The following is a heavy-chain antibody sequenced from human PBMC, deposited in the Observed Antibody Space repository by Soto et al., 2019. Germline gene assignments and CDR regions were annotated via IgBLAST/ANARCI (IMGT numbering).Heavy chain of an antibody. CDR1: GGTFSSYT. J-gene: IGHJ6*02. Sequence: ASVKVSCKASGGTFSSYTISWVRQAPGQGLEWMGRIIPILGIANYAQKFQGRVTITADKSTSTAYMELSSLRSEDTAVYYCASAFIAAADIGIYYYYGMDVWGQGTTVTVSS. CDR3: ASAFIAAADIGIYYYYGMDV. CDR2: IIPILGIA. V-gene: IGHV1-69*02. D-gene: IGHD6-13*01.